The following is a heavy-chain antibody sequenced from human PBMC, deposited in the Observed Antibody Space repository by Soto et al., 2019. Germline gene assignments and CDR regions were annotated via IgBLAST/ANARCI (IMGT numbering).Heavy chain of an antibody. V-gene: IGHV4-30-2*01. D-gene: IGHD3-22*01. CDR3: ARGINYYDSSGDSWFDP. CDR2: IYHTGTT. CDR1: GDSISSGDYS. Sequence: SETLSLTCAVSGDSISSGDYSWSWIRQPPGKGLEWIGYIYHTGTTYYTMSLKSRVTISVDRSKNQFSLKLSSVTAADTAVYYCARGINYYDSSGDSWFDPWGQGTLVTVSS. J-gene: IGHJ5*02.